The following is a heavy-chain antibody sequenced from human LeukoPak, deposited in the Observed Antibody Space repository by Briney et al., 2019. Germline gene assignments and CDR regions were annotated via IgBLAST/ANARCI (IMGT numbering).Heavy chain of an antibody. CDR1: GASISSYD. CDR2: IYYSGSA. Sequence: PSETLSLTCAVSGASISSYDWSWIRQPPGKGLEWIGYIYYSGSANYNPSLKSRVTISVDTSKNQFSLNLSSVTAADTAVCYCARHLGVNVGNPGDYGMDVWGQGTTVTVSS. J-gene: IGHJ6*02. V-gene: IGHV4-59*08. CDR3: ARHLGVNVGNPGDYGMDV. D-gene: IGHD3-16*01.